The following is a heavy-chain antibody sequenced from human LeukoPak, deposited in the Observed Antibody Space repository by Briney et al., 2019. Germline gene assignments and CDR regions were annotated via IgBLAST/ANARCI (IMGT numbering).Heavy chain of an antibody. D-gene: IGHD3-3*01. Sequence: LGGSLRLSCAASGFTFSSYAMSWVRQAPGKGLEWVSAISGSGGSTYYADSVKGRFTISRDNSKNTLYLQMNSLRAEDTAVYYCAKGVRDFWSGYYHLPLYFDYWGQGTLVTVSS. CDR1: GFTFSSYA. J-gene: IGHJ4*02. CDR2: ISGSGGST. V-gene: IGHV3-23*01. CDR3: AKGVRDFWSGYYHLPLYFDY.